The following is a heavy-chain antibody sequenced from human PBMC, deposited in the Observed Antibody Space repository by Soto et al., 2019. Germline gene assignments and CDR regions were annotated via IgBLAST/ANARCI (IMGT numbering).Heavy chain of an antibody. J-gene: IGHJ6*02. Sequence: QVQLQQWGAGLLKPSETLSLTCAVYGGSFSGYYWSWIRQPPGKGLEWIGEINHSGSTNYNPSLKSRVTISVDTSKNLFPLKLSSVTAADTAVYYCARLLIAAAGNYYYYYGMDVWGQGTTVTVSS. V-gene: IGHV4-34*01. CDR1: GGSFSGYY. CDR2: INHSGST. D-gene: IGHD6-13*01. CDR3: ARLLIAAAGNYYYYYGMDV.